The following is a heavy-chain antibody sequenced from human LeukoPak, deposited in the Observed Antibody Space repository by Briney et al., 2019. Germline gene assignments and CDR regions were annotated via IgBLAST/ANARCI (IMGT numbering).Heavy chain of an antibody. D-gene: IGHD4-17*01. CDR1: GGSISSHY. CDR3: ASFSGDYRAFDI. Sequence: SETLSLTCTVSGGSISSHYWSWIRQPPGKGLEWIGYIYYSGSTNYNPSLKSRVTISVDTSKNQFSLKLSSVTAADTAVYCCASFSGDYRAFDIWGQGTMVTVSS. V-gene: IGHV4-59*11. J-gene: IGHJ3*02. CDR2: IYYSGST.